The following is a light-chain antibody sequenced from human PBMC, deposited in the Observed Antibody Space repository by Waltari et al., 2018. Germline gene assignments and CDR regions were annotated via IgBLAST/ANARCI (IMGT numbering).Light chain of an antibody. J-gene: IGLJ2*01. CDR3: SSYTSSGVV. CDR2: DVY. CDR1: GSVVGGHDY. Sequence: QSALTQPASVSGSPGQAIIISCTGTGSVVGGHDYVSWYQQYPGKAPRLIIYDVYNRPSGVSNRFSGSKSDNTASLTISGLQAEDESVYYCSSYTSSGVVFGGGTKLTVL. V-gene: IGLV2-14*01.